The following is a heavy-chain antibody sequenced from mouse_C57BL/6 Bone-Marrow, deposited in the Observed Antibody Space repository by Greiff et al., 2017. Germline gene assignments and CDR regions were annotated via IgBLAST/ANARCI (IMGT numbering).Heavy chain of an antibody. D-gene: IGHD1-1*01. CDR3: AREGDYYGSSYLYYFDS. CDR1: GYSITSGYY. J-gene: IGHJ2*01. Sequence: EVQLQESGPGLVKPSQSLSLTCSVTGYSITSGYYWNWIRQFPGNKLEWMGYISYDGSNNYNPSLKNRISITRDTSKNQFFLKLNSVTTEDTATYYCAREGDYYGSSYLYYFDSWGQGTTLTVSS. CDR2: ISYDGSN. V-gene: IGHV3-6*01.